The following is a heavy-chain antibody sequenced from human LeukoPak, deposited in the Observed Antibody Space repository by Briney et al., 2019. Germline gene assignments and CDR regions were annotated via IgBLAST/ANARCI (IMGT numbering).Heavy chain of an antibody. CDR2: INSDGSST. V-gene: IGHV3-74*01. CDR1: GFTFSSYW. J-gene: IGHJ4*02. Sequence: GGSLRLSCAASGFTFSSYWMHWVRQAPGKGLVWVSRINSDGSSTSYADSVKGRFTISRDNAKNSLYLQMNSLRAEDTAVYYCARDSGYGDYESFDYWGQGTLVTVSS. CDR3: ARDSGYGDYESFDY. D-gene: IGHD4-17*01.